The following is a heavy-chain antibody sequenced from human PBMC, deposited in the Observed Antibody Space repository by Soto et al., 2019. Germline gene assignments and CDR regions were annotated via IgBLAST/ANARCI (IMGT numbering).Heavy chain of an antibody. V-gene: IGHV1-18*01. Sequence: GASVKVSYKASGYTFTSYGISWVRQAPGQGLEWMGWISAYNGNTNYAQKLQGRVTMTTDTSTSTAYMELRSLRSDDTAVYYCARDRYYDYVWGSYRPYGDYWGQGTLVTVSS. CDR2: ISAYNGNT. CDR1: GYTFTSYG. D-gene: IGHD3-16*02. CDR3: ARDRYYDYVWGSYRPYGDY. J-gene: IGHJ4*02.